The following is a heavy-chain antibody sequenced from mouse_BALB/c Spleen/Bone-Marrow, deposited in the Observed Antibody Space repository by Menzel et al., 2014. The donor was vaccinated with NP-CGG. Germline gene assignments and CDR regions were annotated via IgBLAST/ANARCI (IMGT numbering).Heavy chain of an antibody. V-gene: IGHV1S81*02. CDR3: ARTYGDSPYFYGMDY. CDR2: INPSNGRT. Sequence: VKLVESGAELVKPGTSVKLSCKTSGYTFTSYWMHWVQQRPGQGLEWIGEINPSNGRTNYNEKFKNKATLTVDKSSSTAYMQLSSLTSEDSAVYFCARTYGDSPYFYGMDYWGQGTSVTVSS. CDR1: GYTFTSYW. D-gene: IGHD2-13*01. J-gene: IGHJ4*01.